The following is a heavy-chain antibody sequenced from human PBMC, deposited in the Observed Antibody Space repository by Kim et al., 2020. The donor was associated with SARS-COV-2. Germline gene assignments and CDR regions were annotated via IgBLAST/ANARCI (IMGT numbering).Heavy chain of an antibody. J-gene: IGHJ6*02. CDR3: ARDLPGLLWFGNPQIHTLYSYYGMDV. Sequence: ASVKVSCKASGYTFTSYGISWVRQAPGQGLEWMGWISAYNGNTNYAQKLQGRVTMTTDTSTSTAYMELRSLRSDDTAVYYCARDLPGLLWFGNPQIHTLYSYYGMDVCGQGTTVTVSS. V-gene: IGHV1-18*01. CDR2: ISAYNGNT. D-gene: IGHD3-10*01. CDR1: GYTFTSYG.